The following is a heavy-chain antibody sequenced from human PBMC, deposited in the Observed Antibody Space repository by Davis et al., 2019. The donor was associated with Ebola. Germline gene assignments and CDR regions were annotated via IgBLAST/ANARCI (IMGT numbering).Heavy chain of an antibody. V-gene: IGHV1-2*02. J-gene: IGHJ6*02. CDR1: GYTFTGYY. Sequence: ASVKVSCKASGYTFTGYYMHWVRQAPGQGLEWMGWINPNSGGTNYAQKFQGRVTMTRDTSISTAYMELSRLRSDDTAVYYCASNPDIVVVPAAMAYYYYGMDVWGQGTTVTVSS. D-gene: IGHD2-2*01. CDR3: ASNPDIVVVPAAMAYYYYGMDV. CDR2: INPNSGGT.